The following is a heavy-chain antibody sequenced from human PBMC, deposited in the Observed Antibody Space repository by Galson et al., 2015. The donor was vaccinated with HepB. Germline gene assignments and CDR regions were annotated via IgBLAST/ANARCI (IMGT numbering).Heavy chain of an antibody. CDR3: AKDIEGRGSWYNGDAFDI. J-gene: IGHJ3*02. V-gene: IGHV3-9*01. CDR2: ISWNSGSI. D-gene: IGHD6-13*01. CDR1: RFTFDDYA. Sequence: SLRLSCAGSRFTFDDYAMHWVRQAPGKGLEWVSGISWNSGSIDYADSVKGRFTISRDNAKSSLYLQMNSLRAEDTALYYCAKDIEGRGSWYNGDAFDIWGQGTMVTVSS.